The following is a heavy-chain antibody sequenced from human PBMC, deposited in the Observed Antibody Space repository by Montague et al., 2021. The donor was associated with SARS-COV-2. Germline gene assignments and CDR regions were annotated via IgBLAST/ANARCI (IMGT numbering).Heavy chain of an antibody. CDR3: ARETMTADAFDI. CDR1: GASVGSSD. V-gene: IGHV4-59*02. Sequence: SETLSLTCTVSGASVGSSDWGWIRQSPGKGLEWIGYVYSVGSTDYNPSLKSRATISRDTSKNQFSLKVRSVTAADTAVYYCARETMTADAFDIWGQGTMVTVSS. J-gene: IGHJ3*02. CDR2: VYSVGST. D-gene: IGHD1-14*01.